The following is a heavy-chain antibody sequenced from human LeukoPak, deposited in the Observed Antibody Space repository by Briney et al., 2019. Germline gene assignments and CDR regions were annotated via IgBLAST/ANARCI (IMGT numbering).Heavy chain of an antibody. V-gene: IGHV4-61*01. CDR2: IYYSGST. D-gene: IGHD6-19*01. CDR1: GGSISSGSYY. CDR3: ARFKRAGGWSYFDY. J-gene: IGHJ4*02. Sequence: KASQTLSLTCTVSGGSISSGSYYWSWIRQPPGKGLEWIGHIYYSGSTNYNVSLKSRVTISVDTSKNQFSLKLSSVTAADTAVYYCARFKRAGGWSYFDYWGQGTLVTVSS.